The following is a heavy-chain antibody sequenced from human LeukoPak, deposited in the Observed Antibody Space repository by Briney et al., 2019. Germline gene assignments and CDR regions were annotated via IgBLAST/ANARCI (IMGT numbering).Heavy chain of an antibody. D-gene: IGHD3-22*01. V-gene: IGHV3-21*01. Sequence: GGSLRLSCAASGFTFSSYSMNWVRQAPGKGLEWVSSISSSSTYIYYADSVKGRFIISRDNARNSLYLQMNSLRAEDTAVYYCARDQYYDSSGYYRPDAFDIWGQGTMVTVSS. CDR1: GFTFSSYS. CDR2: ISSSSTYI. J-gene: IGHJ3*02. CDR3: ARDQYYDSSGYYRPDAFDI.